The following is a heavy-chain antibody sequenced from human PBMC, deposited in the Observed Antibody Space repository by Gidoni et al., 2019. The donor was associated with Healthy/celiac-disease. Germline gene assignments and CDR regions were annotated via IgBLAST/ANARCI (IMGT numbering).Heavy chain of an antibody. CDR3: ARGSGWARGPAGY. D-gene: IGHD1-26*01. Sequence: QVQLVQSGAEVKKPGASVKVSCKAPGYTFISYYLHWVRQAPGQGREWMGIINPSGGSTSYEQNSQGRVTMTRETSTSTVYMELSSLRSEDTAVYYCARGSGWARGPAGYWGQGTLVTVSS. CDR2: INPSGGST. J-gene: IGHJ4*02. CDR1: GYTFISYY. V-gene: IGHV1-46*03.